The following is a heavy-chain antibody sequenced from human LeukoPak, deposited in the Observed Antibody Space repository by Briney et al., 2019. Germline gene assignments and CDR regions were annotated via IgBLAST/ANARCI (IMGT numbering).Heavy chain of an antibody. V-gene: IGHV4-38-2*02. CDR1: GYSISSGYY. D-gene: IGHD3-3*01. J-gene: IGHJ6*03. CDR3: ARGAQSGGDFCSGYLFPSSYYYMDV. Sequence: TSETLSLTCTVSGYSISSGYYWGWIRQPPGKGLEWIGYIYYSGSTYYNPSLKSRVTISVDTSKNQFSLKLSSVTAADTAVYYCARGAQSGGDFCSGYLFPSSYYYMDVWGKGTTVTVSS. CDR2: IYYSGST.